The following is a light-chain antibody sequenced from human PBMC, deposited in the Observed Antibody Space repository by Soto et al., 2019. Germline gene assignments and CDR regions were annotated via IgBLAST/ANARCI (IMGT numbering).Light chain of an antibody. J-gene: IGKJ4*01. CDR3: QQRSKWVT. CDR2: GAS. V-gene: IGKV3D-20*02. CDR1: QSVSNNY. Sequence: EIVLTQSPASLSLSLGERATLSCRTSQSVSNNYLAWYQQKPGQAPRLLIYGASSRATGIPDRFSGSGSGADFTLTISSLEPEDFAVYYCQQRSKWVTFGRGTKVDI.